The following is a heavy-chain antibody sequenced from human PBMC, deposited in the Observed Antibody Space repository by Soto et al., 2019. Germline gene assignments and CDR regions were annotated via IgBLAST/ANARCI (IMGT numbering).Heavy chain of an antibody. D-gene: IGHD6-19*01. Sequence: XQTLSLTCAISGDSVSSKSASCDWIRHAPSRGLEWLGRTYYRSKWYNDYAFSVKSRITINPDTSKNQSPLQPNSVTPEDKAVYYCARELGIAVATLDYWGQGSLVTVYS. CDR1: GDSVSSKSAS. CDR2: TYYRSKWYN. J-gene: IGHJ4*02. CDR3: ARELGIAVATLDY. V-gene: IGHV6-1*01.